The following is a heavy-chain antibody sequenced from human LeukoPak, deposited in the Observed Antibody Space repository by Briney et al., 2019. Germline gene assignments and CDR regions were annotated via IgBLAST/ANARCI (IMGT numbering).Heavy chain of an antibody. CDR2: ITTSSSYI. CDR1: GFTFSRSS. Sequence: GGSLRLSCAASGFTFSRSSMNWVRQAPGKGLEWVSSITTSSSYIYYTDSVKGRFTISRDNAKNSLYLQMNSLRGEDTAVYYCATGGVHYYDTSADYWGQGTLVTVSS. D-gene: IGHD3-22*01. J-gene: IGHJ4*02. V-gene: IGHV3-21*01. CDR3: ATGGVHYYDTSADY.